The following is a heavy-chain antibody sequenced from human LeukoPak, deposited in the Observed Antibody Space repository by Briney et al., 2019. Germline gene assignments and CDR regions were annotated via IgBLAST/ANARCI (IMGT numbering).Heavy chain of an antibody. CDR2: ISAYNGNT. Sequence: ASVKVSCKASGYTFTSYGISWVRQAPGQGLERMGWISAYNGNTNYAQKLQGRVTMTTDTSTSTAYMELRSLRSDDTAVYYCAREQREYYDSSGYYPLDYWGQGTLVTVSS. D-gene: IGHD3-22*01. V-gene: IGHV1-18*01. CDR3: AREQREYYDSSGYYPLDY. J-gene: IGHJ4*02. CDR1: GYTFTSYG.